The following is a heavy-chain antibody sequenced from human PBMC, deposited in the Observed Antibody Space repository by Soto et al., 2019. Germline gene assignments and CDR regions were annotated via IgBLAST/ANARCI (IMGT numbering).Heavy chain of an antibody. D-gene: IGHD2-2*01. V-gene: IGHV4-59*01. CDR2: IYYSGST. J-gene: IGHJ6*02. Sequence: SSETLSLTCTVSGGSISSYYWSWIRQPPGKGLEWIGYIYYSGSTNYNPSLKSRVTISVDTSKNQFSLKLSSVTAADTAVYYCARDRGGYCSSTSCANYYYYGMDVWGQGTTVTVSS. CDR3: ARDRGGYCSSTSCANYYYYGMDV. CDR1: GGSISSYY.